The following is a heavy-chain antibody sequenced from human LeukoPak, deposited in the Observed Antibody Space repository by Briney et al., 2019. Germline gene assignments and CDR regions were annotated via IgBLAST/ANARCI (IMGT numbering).Heavy chain of an antibody. CDR1: GYTFTSYG. V-gene: IGHV1-18*01. CDR2: ISAYNGNT. Sequence: ASVKVSCKASGYTFTSYGISWVRQAPGQGLEWMGWISAYNGNTNYAQKLQGRVTMTTDTSTSTAYMELRSLRSDDTAVYYCARDDGYYDSGGYSTIFDYWGQGTLVTVSS. J-gene: IGHJ4*02. CDR3: ARDDGYYDSGGYSTIFDY. D-gene: IGHD3-22*01.